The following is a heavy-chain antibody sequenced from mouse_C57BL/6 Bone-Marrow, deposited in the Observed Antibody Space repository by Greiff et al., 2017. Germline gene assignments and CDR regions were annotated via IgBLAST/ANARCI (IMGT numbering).Heavy chain of an antibody. CDR3: ARKIITTVPWYFDV. CDR1: GYSFTDYN. J-gene: IGHJ1*03. D-gene: IGHD1-1*01. V-gene: IGHV1-39*01. CDR2: INPNYGTT. Sequence: EVQLQQSGPELVKPGASVKISCKASGYSFTDYNMNWVKQSNGKSLEWIGVINPNYGTTSYNQKFKGKATLTVDQSSSTAYMQINSLTSEDSAIYYCARKIITTVPWYFDVWGTGTTVTVSS.